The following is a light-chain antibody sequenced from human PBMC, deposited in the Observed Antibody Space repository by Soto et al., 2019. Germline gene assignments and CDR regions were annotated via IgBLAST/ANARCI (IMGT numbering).Light chain of an antibody. J-gene: IGKJ5*01. CDR1: QTIYIN. V-gene: IGKV3-15*01. CDR3: QQLNSYSIT. CDR2: RAS. Sequence: IQMTQSPATLSVSPGERATLPCRASQTIYINGAWYQQRPGQAPRLLIYRASARATGIPARFSGSGSGTEFTLTVSSLQPEDFATYYCQQLNSYSITFGQGTRREIK.